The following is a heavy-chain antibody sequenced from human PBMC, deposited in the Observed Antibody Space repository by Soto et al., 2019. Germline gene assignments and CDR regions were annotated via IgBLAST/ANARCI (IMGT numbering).Heavy chain of an antibody. CDR1: GGSFSGYY. CDR3: ARGRSVTGRLDY. D-gene: IGHD3-10*01. V-gene: IGHV4-34*01. J-gene: IGHJ4*02. CDR2: INHSGST. Sequence: QVQLQQWGAGLLKPSETLSLTCAVYGGSFSGYYWSWIRQPPGKGLEWIGEINHSGSTNYNPSLKSRVTISVDTSKNQFSLKLSSVTAAXXXXXXXARGRSVTGRLDYWGQGTLVTVSS.